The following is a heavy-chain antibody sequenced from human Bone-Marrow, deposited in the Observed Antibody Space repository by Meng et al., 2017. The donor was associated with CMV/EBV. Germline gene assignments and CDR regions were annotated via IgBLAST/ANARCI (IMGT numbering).Heavy chain of an antibody. D-gene: IGHD3-22*01. CDR2: INRDGFST. J-gene: IGHJ5*02. CDR3: ARYYYDSGGWGFDP. V-gene: IGHV3-74*01. CDR1: GFTFSSYW. Sequence: GFTFSSYWMHWVRQTPGKGLEWVSRINRDGFSTTYADSVKGRFTISRDNAKNTLYLQLNSLRAEDTAVYYCARYYYDSGGWGFDPWGQGTLVTVSS.